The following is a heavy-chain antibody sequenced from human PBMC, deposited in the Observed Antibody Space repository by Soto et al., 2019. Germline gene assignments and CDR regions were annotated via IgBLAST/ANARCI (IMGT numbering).Heavy chain of an antibody. J-gene: IGHJ6*02. D-gene: IGHD2-15*01. CDR3: SGLAVADTWTKV. V-gene: IGHV1-69*04. CDR1: GYTSTSHD. CDR2: IIPILGIA. Sequence: PVKVSCKASGYTSTSHDINWAREATGQGLEWMGRIIPILGIANYAQKFQGRVTITADKSTSTAYMELSSLRSEDTAVPYCSGLAVADTWTKVRRQGTTVTLPS.